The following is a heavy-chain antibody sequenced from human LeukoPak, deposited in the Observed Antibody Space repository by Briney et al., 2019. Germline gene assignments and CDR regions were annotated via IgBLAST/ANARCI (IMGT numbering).Heavy chain of an antibody. CDR1: GFTFSTYE. CDR3: ARFVRGGSNSMPSFDY. CDR2: INSGANTI. J-gene: IGHJ4*02. D-gene: IGHD1-26*01. Sequence: PGGSLRLSCAASGFTFSTYEMNWVRQAPGKGLEWVSYINSGANTIFYADSVKGRFTISRDNAKNSLYLQMNSLRAEDTAVYYCARFVRGGSNSMPSFDYWVQGTLVTVSS. V-gene: IGHV3-48*03.